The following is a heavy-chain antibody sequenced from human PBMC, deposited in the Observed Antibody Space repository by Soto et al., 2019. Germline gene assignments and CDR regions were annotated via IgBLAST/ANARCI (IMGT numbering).Heavy chain of an antibody. D-gene: IGHD5-18*01. CDR3: AREGAYSQGFPREYYFNMDV. CDR1: GYSIASGYY. Sequence: PSETLSLTCAVSGYSIASGYYWAWIRQSPGKGLEWIGSIYHAGSVYYNPSLNSRVAVSLDTSKNHFSLKLTSVTAADTAVYYCAREGAYSQGFPREYYFNMDVWGQGTTVTVSS. J-gene: IGHJ6*02. CDR2: IYHAGSV. V-gene: IGHV4-38-2*02.